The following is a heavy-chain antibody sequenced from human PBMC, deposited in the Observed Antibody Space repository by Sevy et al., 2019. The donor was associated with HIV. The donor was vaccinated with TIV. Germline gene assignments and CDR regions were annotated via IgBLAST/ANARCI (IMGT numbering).Heavy chain of an antibody. CDR3: ARRYYDSSGPVKAAAAFDI. CDR2: IIPIFGTA. Sequence: ASVKVSCKASGGTFSSYAISWVRQAPGQGLEWMGGIIPIFGTANYAQKFQGRVTITADKSTSTAYMELSSLRSEDTAVYYYARRYYDSSGPVKAAAAFDIWGQGTMVTVSS. D-gene: IGHD3-22*01. J-gene: IGHJ3*02. CDR1: GGTFSSYA. V-gene: IGHV1-69*06.